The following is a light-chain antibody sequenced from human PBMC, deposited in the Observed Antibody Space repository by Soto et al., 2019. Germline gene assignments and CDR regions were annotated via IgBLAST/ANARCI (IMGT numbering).Light chain of an antibody. J-gene: IGLJ1*01. CDR2: EVS. Sequence: SALTQPPSASGSPGQSVTISCTGTSCDVGGYNYVSWYQQHPGKAPKLMIYEVSKRPSGVPDRFSGSKSGNTASLTVSGLQAEDEADYYCSSYAGSNNFGVFGTGTKLTVL. CDR3: SSYAGSNNFGV. V-gene: IGLV2-8*01. CDR1: SCDVGGYNY.